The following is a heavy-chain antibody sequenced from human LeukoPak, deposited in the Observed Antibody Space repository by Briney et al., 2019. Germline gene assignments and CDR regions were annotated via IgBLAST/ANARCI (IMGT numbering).Heavy chain of an antibody. J-gene: IGHJ6*03. Sequence: GASVKVSCKASGYTFTGYHIHWVRQAPGQGLEWTGWINPNSGGTKYAQKFQGRVTMTRDTSISTAYLDLSRLRFDDTAVYYCAKDLYSGGSLPYYYYYYMDVWGKGTTVTVSS. CDR3: AKDLYSGGSLPYYYYYYMDV. CDR1: GYTFTGYH. D-gene: IGHD3-10*01. CDR2: INPNSGGT. V-gene: IGHV1-2*02.